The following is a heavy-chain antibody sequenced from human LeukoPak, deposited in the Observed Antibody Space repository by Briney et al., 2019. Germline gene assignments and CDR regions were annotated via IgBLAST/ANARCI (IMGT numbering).Heavy chain of an antibody. D-gene: IGHD5-12*01. CDR3: ASIEDDYDAFDI. Sequence: GASVKVSCKASGGTFSSYAISWVRQAPGQGLEWMGGIIPIFGTANYAQKFQGRVTITADESTSTAYMELSSLRSEDTAVYYCASIEDDYDAFDIWGQGTMVTVSS. CDR2: IIPIFGTA. J-gene: IGHJ3*02. V-gene: IGHV1-69*13. CDR1: GGTFSSYA.